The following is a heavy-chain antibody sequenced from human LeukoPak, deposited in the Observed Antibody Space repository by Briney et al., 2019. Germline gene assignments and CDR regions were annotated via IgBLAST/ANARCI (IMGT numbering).Heavy chain of an antibody. J-gene: IGHJ3*02. CDR1: GFTFSNYA. CDR2: IGGSGGNT. D-gene: IGHD5-24*01. V-gene: IGHV3-23*01. Sequence: GGSLRLSCAASGFTFSNYARTWVRQAPGKGLERVSVIGGSGGNTYYAGSVKGRFTISRDNPRNTLYLQMNSLRVEGTAVYYCAKLTGSDAYNDAFDIWGQGTMVTVSS. CDR3: AKLTGSDAYNDAFDI.